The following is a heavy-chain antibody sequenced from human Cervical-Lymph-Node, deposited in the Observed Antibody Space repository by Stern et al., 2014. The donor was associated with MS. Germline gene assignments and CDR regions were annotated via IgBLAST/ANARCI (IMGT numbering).Heavy chain of an antibody. CDR1: GGSISSYY. J-gene: IGHJ5*02. Sequence: QVQLQESGPGLVKPSETLSLTCTVSGGSISSYYWSWIRQPPGKGLEWIGYFYYSGSTNYNPSLKSRVTISVDTSKNQFSLKLSSVTAADTAVYCARGAGWFDPWGQGTLVTVSS. V-gene: IGHV4-59*01. CDR3: ARGAGWFDP. CDR2: FYYSGST.